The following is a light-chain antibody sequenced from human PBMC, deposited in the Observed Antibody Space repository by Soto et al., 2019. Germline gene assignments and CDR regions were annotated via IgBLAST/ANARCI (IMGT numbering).Light chain of an antibody. V-gene: IGKV3-20*01. CDR2: GAS. CDR1: QSVTSSY. J-gene: IGKJ4*01. Sequence: EIVLTQSPGTLSLSPGERATLSCRASQSVTSSYLAWYQQKPGQAPRLLIYGASSRATGIPDRFSGSGSGTDFTLTISRLEPEGFATYYCQQYYSYPGTFGGGTKVDIK. CDR3: QQYYSYPGT.